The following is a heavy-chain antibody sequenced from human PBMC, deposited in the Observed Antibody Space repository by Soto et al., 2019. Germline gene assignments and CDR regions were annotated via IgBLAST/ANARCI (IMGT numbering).Heavy chain of an antibody. V-gene: IGHV3-23*01. CDR3: AQGGITSPRP. D-gene: IGHD3-10*01. Sequence: GGSLRLSCAASGFTFSSYAMSWVRQAPGKGLEWVSTVSGIGVSTYYADSVKGRFTIFRDNSKNTLYLQMNSLRAEDTAVYYCAQGGITSPRPWGQGTLVTVSS. J-gene: IGHJ5*02. CDR1: GFTFSSYA. CDR2: VSGIGVST.